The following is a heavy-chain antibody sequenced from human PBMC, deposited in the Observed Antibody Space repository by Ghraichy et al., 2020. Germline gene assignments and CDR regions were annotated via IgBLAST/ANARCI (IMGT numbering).Heavy chain of an antibody. CDR1: GFTFSNCA. CDR2: IRDDASAQ. Sequence: LSLTCVATGFTFSNCAMHWVRQAPGKGLEWVAFIRDDASAQYYADSVKGRFTISRDNSNNTVYLQMNSLRAEDTAVYYCAKWTNYDILSGYYRGGDYFDHWGQGTLVTVSS. J-gene: IGHJ4*02. V-gene: IGHV3-30*02. D-gene: IGHD3-9*01. CDR3: AKWTNYDILSGYYRGGDYFDH.